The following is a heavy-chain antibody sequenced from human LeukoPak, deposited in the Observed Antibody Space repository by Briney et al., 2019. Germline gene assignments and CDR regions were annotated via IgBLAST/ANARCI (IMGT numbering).Heavy chain of an antibody. V-gene: IGHV5-51*01. CDR2: IYPGGSGT. Sequence: GESLKISCKGSGYSFTSYWIGWVRQMPGKGPEWMGIIYPGGSGTRYSPSFQGQVTISADKSISTAYLQWSSLKASDTAMYYCARRLVSMGFLYFDYWGQGTLVTVSS. CDR1: GYSFTSYW. J-gene: IGHJ4*02. CDR3: ARRLVSMGFLYFDY. D-gene: IGHD2/OR15-2a*01.